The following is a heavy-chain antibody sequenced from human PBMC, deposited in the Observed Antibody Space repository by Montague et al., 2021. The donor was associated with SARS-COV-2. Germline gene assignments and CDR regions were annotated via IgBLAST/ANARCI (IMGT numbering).Heavy chain of an antibody. Sequence: SETLSLTCTVSGDSVSNDRYYWGWIRQSPGKGLEWIGTIYFLGXTXYXXXXKXRVTMSVDTSKNQLSLRLTSVTASDTVIYYCARTAMIRGVFASWFDPWGQGTLVTVSS. D-gene: IGHD3-10*01. J-gene: IGHJ5*02. CDR2: IYFLGXT. V-gene: IGHV4-39*01. CDR3: ARTAMIRGVFASWFDP. CDR1: GDSVSNDRYY.